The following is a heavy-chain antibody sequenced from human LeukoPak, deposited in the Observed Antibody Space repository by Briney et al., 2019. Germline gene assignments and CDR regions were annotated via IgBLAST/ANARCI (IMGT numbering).Heavy chain of an antibody. J-gene: IGHJ6*02. CDR2: IYYSGST. Sequence: SETLSLTCTVSGGSISSYYWSWIRQPPGKGLEWIGYIYYSGSTNYNPSLKSRVTISVDTSKSQFSLKLSSVTAADTAVYYCARGVTIFGVPYGMDVWGQGTTVTVSS. D-gene: IGHD3-3*01. V-gene: IGHV4-59*01. CDR3: ARGVTIFGVPYGMDV. CDR1: GGSISSYY.